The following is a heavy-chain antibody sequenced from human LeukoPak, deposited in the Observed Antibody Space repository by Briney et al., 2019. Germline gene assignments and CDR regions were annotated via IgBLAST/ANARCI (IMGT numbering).Heavy chain of an antibody. J-gene: IGHJ4*02. CDR2: ISSSSSYI. CDR3: ARESRIAAAGIPDYYFDY. D-gene: IGHD6-13*01. V-gene: IGHV3-21*01. CDR1: GFTFSSYS. Sequence: GGSLRLSCAASGFTFSSYSMNWVRQAPGKGLEWVSSISSSSSYIYYVDSVKGRFTISRDNAKNSLYLQMNSLRAEDTAVYYCARESRIAAAGIPDYYFDYWGQGTLVTVSS.